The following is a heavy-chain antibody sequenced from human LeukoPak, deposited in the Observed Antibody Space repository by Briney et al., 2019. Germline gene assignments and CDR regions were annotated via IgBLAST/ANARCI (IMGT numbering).Heavy chain of an antibody. Sequence: GGSLRLSCAASGFTFSSYWMSWVRQAPGKGLEWVANIKQDGSEKYYVDSVKGRLTISRDNAKNSLYLQMNSLRAEDTAVYYCARDTKEQWLETRRYYYYYYMDVWGKGTTVTVSS. CDR3: ARDTKEQWLETRRYYYYYYMDV. CDR2: IKQDGSEK. V-gene: IGHV3-7*01. J-gene: IGHJ6*03. CDR1: GFTFSSYW. D-gene: IGHD6-19*01.